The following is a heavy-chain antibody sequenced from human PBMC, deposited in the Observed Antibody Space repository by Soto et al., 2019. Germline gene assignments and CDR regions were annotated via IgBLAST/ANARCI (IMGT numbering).Heavy chain of an antibody. CDR3: ARECGSTSCYEGRYCDY. D-gene: IGHD2-2*01. Sequence: PSETLSLTCTVSGGSISSGGYYWSWIRQHPGKGLEWIGYIYYSGSTYYNPSLKSRVTISVDTSKNQFSLKLSSVTAADTAVYYCARECGSTSCYEGRYCDYWGQGTLVTV. V-gene: IGHV4-31*03. J-gene: IGHJ4*02. CDR1: GGSISSGGYY. CDR2: IYYSGST.